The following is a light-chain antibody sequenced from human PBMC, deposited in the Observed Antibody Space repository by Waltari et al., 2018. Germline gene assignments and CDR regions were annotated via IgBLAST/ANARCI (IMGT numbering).Light chain of an antibody. CDR1: KSVLYSSNNKNY. Sequence: DIVMTQSPDSLAVSLGERATIHCKSSKSVLYSSNNKNYLAWYRQKPGQPPELLIYWASSRESGVPDRFSGSGSGTDFALTISSLQAEDVAVYYCQQYYSIPYTFGQGTKLEIK. V-gene: IGKV4-1*01. CDR2: WAS. CDR3: QQYYSIPYT. J-gene: IGKJ2*01.